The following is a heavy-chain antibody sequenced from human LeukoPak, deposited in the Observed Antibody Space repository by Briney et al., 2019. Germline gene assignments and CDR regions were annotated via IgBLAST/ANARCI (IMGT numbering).Heavy chain of an antibody. D-gene: IGHD2-2*02. V-gene: IGHV3-30*18. CDR2: ISYDGSNK. CDR3: AKDLGYCSSTSCYIASYGMDV. J-gene: IGHJ6*02. CDR1: GFTFSSYD. Sequence: PGGSLRLSCAASGFTFSSYDMHWVRQAPGKGLEWVAVISYDGSNKYYADSVKGRFTISRDNSKNTLYLQMNSLRAEDTAVYYCAKDLGYCSSTSCYIASYGMDVWGQGTTVTVSS.